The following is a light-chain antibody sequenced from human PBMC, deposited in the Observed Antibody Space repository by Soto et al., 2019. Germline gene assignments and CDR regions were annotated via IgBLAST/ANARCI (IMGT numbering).Light chain of an antibody. CDR2: DVS. V-gene: IGLV2-14*01. CDR1: SSDVGAYNY. CDR3: SSYTSATTYV. J-gene: IGLJ1*01. Sequence: QSALTQPASVSGSPGQSITISCTGTSSDVGAYNYDSWYQQYPGEAPRVIIYDVSHRPAGFFNRFSGSKSGNTASLTISGLQTQDEADYYCSSYTSATTYVFGTGTKVTVL.